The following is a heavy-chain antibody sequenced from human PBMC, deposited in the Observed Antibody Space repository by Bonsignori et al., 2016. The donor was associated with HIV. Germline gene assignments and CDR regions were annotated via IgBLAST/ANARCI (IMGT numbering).Heavy chain of an antibody. Sequence: WIRQPPGKGLEWVSGIRWNTGTIGYADSVKGRFTISRDNAKKSLYLQMNNLRTEDTALYYCAKIRIDPLGRYFDYWGQGTLVTVSS. D-gene: IGHD1-26*01. V-gene: IGHV3-9*01. CDR3: AKIRIDPLGRYFDY. J-gene: IGHJ4*02. CDR2: IRWNTGTI.